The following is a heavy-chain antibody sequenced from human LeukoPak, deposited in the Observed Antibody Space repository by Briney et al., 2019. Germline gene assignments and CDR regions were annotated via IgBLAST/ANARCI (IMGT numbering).Heavy chain of an antibody. Sequence: KPSETLSLTCTVSGCSISSYYWSWIRQPPGKGLEWIGYIYYSGSTNYNPSLKSRVTISVDTSENQFSLKLSSVTAADTAVYYCARVWWYGGNSGGATGAFDIWGQGTMVTVSS. D-gene: IGHD4-23*01. CDR2: IYYSGST. V-gene: IGHV4-59*01. J-gene: IGHJ3*02. CDR1: GCSISSYY. CDR3: ARVWWYGGNSGGATGAFDI.